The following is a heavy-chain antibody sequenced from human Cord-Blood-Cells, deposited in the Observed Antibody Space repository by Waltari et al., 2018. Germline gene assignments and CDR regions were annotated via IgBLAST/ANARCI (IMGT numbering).Heavy chain of an antibody. J-gene: IGHJ6*02. CDR3: AKAAGLGIYYYYYGMDV. D-gene: IGHD7-27*01. CDR1: GFTFSSYG. V-gene: IGHV3-30*18. CDR2: ISYDGSNK. Sequence: QVQLVESGGGVVQPGRSLRLSCAASGFTFSSYGMHWVRPAPGKGLEWVAVISYDGSNKYYADSVKGRFTISRDNSKNTLYLQMNSLRAEDTAVYYCAKAAGLGIYYYYYGMDVWGQGTTVTVSS.